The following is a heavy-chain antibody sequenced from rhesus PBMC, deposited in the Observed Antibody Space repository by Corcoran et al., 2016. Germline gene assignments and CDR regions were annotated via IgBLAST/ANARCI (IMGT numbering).Heavy chain of an antibody. CDR2: IYGNSAST. Sequence: QVQLQQWGEGLVKPSETLSLTCAVYGGSISGYYYWSWIRQPPGKGLEWIGYIYGNSASTNYNPSLKNRVTISKDTSKNQFSLKLSSVTAAYTAVYYCAREAEIQWVQLFYFDYWGQGVLVTVSS. CDR3: AREAEIQWVQLFYFDY. CDR1: GGSISGYYY. D-gene: IGHD5-24*01. V-gene: IGHV4-73*01. J-gene: IGHJ4*01.